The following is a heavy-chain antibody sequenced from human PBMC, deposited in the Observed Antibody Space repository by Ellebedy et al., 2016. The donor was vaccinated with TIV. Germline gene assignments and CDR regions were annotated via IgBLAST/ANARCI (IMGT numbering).Heavy chain of an antibody. Sequence: GESLKISCAASGFTVSSNYMSWVRQAPGRGLEWVSVIYSGGSTYYADSVKGRFTISRDNSKNTLYLQMNSLRAEDTAVYYCALALDSGWFGMDVWGQGTTVTVSS. J-gene: IGHJ6*02. CDR3: ALALDSGWFGMDV. CDR1: GFTVSSNY. V-gene: IGHV3-66*01. D-gene: IGHD6-19*01. CDR2: IYSGGST.